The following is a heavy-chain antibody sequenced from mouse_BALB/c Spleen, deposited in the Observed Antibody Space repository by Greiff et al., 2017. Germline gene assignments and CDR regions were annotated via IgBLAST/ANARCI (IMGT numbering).Heavy chain of an antibody. V-gene: IGHV3-6*02. CDR1: GYSITSGYY. CDR3: ARETTVVADAMDY. Sequence: EVKLQESGPGLVKPSQSLSLTCSVTGYSITSGYYWNWIRQFPGNQLEWMGYISYDGSNNYNPSLKNRISITRDTSKNQFFLKLNSVTTEDTATYYCARETTVVADAMDYWGQGTSVTVSS. CDR2: ISYDGSN. D-gene: IGHD1-1*01. J-gene: IGHJ4*01.